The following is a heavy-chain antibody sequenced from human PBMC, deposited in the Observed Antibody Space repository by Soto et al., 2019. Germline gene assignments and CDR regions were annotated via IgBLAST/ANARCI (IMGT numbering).Heavy chain of an antibody. D-gene: IGHD3-22*01. V-gene: IGHV1-69*01. CDR1: GGTFSSYA. J-gene: IGHJ6*02. Sequence: QVQLVQSGAEVKKPGSSVKVSCKASGGTFSSYAISWVRQAPGQGLEWMGGIIPIFGTANYAQKFQGRVTITADESTSTAYMELSRLRSEDTAVYYCARAYYYDSSGYYPYYYYYGMDVWGQGTTVTVSS. CDR3: ARAYYYDSSGYYPYYYYYGMDV. CDR2: IIPIFGTA.